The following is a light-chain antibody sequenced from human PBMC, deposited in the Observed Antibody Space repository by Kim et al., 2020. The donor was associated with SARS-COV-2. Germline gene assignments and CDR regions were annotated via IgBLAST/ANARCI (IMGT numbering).Light chain of an antibody. V-gene: IGKV3-20*01. CDR3: QQYGNSPLT. CDR2: GAS. CDR1: QSVSSSY. Sequence: EIVLTQSPGTLSLSPGERATLSCRASQSVSSSYLAWYQQKSGQAPRLLIYGASSRATGIPDRFSGSGSGTDFTLTISRLEPEDSAVYYCQQYGNSPLTFGGGTKVDIK. J-gene: IGKJ4*01.